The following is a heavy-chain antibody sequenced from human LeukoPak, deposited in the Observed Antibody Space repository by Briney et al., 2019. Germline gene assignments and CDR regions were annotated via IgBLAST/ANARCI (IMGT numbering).Heavy chain of an antibody. V-gene: IGHV1-2*02. J-gene: IGHJ4*02. CDR2: IKPNSGGT. D-gene: IGHD3-10*01. Sequence: ASVKVSCKASGYTFTDYYMHWVRQAPGQGPEWMGWIKPNSGGTNYAQKFQGRVTMTRDTSISTAYMELSRLRSDDTAVYYCARGGAYGSGIMSKLGYWGQGTLVTVSS. CDR3: ARGGAYGSGIMSKLGY. CDR1: GYTFTDYY.